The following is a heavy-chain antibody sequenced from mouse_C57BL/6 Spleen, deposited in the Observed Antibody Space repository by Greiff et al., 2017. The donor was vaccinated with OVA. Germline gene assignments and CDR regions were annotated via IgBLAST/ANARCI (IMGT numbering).Heavy chain of an antibody. Sequence: EVQLQQSGPVLVKPGASVKMSCKASGYTFTDYYMNWVKQSHGKSLEWIGVINPYNGGTSYNQKFKGKATLTVDKSSSTAYMELNSLTSEDSAVYYCARDTTVAPYYFDYWGQGTTLTVSS. CDR2: INPYNGGT. CDR3: ARDTTVAPYYFDY. V-gene: IGHV1-19*01. J-gene: IGHJ2*01. D-gene: IGHD1-1*01. CDR1: GYTFTDYY.